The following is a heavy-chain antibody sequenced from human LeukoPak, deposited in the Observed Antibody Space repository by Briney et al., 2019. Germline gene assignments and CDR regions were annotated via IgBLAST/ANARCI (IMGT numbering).Heavy chain of an antibody. J-gene: IGHJ4*02. D-gene: IGHD3-3*01. CDR1: GGTFSSYA. CDR3: ARSLYLDFWSGYSLLDY. V-gene: IGHV1-69*05. Sequence: ASVKVSCKASGGTFSSYAISWVRQAPGQGLEWMGGIIPIFGTANYAQKFQGRVTITTDESTSTAYMELSSLRSEDTAVYYCARSLYLDFWSGYSLLDYWGQGTLVTVSS. CDR2: IIPIFGTA.